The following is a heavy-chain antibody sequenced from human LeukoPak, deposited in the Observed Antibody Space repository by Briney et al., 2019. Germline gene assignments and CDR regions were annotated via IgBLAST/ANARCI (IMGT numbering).Heavy chain of an antibody. CDR3: ARDTVSPYSSSWYPIDY. J-gene: IGHJ4*02. V-gene: IGHV1-2*02. D-gene: IGHD6-13*01. Sequence: ASVKVSCKASGYTFTGYYMHWVRQAPGQGLEWMGWINPNSGGTNYAQKLQGRVTMTTDTSTSTAYMELRSLRSDDTAVYYCARDTVSPYSSSWYPIDYWGQGTLVTVSS. CDR2: INPNSGGT. CDR1: GYTFTGYY.